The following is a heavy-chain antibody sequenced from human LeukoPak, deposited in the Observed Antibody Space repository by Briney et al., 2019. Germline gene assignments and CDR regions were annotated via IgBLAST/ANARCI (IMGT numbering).Heavy chain of an antibody. J-gene: IGHJ4*02. CDR1: GYTFTSYA. CDR3: ARVVRYSSGPLTDLLPYYFDY. Sequence: GASVKVSCKASGYTFTSYAMHWVRQAPGQRLEWMGWNNAGNGNTKYSQEFQGRVTITRDTSASAVYMELSSLRSDDMAVYYCARVVRYSSGPLTDLLPYYFDYWGQGTLVTVSS. D-gene: IGHD6-19*01. V-gene: IGHV1-3*02. CDR2: NNAGNGNT.